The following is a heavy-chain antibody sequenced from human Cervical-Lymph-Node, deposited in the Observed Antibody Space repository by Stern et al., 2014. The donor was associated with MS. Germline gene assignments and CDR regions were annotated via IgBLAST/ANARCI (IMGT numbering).Heavy chain of an antibody. Sequence: SGPVLVKPTETLTLTCSVSGLSLSNPRMGVSWIRQPPGKALEXLAHIFSTDEKSYSTSLESRLTISRGTSKSQVVLTMTNMDPVDTATYYCARSYSGTYLDWFDPWGQGTLVTVSS. CDR1: GLSLSNPRMG. V-gene: IGHV2-26*01. CDR2: IFSTDEK. CDR3: ARSYSGTYLDWFDP. J-gene: IGHJ5*02. D-gene: IGHD1-26*01.